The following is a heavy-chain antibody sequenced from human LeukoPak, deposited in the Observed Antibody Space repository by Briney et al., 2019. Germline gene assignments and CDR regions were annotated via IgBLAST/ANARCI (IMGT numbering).Heavy chain of an antibody. CDR2: INPNSGGT. J-gene: IGHJ4*02. Sequence: VASVKVSCKASGYTFTGYYKHWVRQAPGQGLEWMGWINPNSGGTNYAQKLQGRVTMTTDTSTSTAYMELRSLRSDDTAVYYCARGGGVNYYGSGLFDYWGQGTLVTVSS. CDR1: GYTFTGYY. CDR3: ARGGGVNYYGSGLFDY. V-gene: IGHV1-2*02. D-gene: IGHD3-10*01.